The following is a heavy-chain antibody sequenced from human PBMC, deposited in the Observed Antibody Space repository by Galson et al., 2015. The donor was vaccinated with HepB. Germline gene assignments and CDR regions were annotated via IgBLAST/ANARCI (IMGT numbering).Heavy chain of an antibody. V-gene: IGHV3-33*06. CDR3: GKDPVRASYRPYGMDV. CDR1: GFSFSSYG. CDR2: IWRDGSNK. J-gene: IGHJ6*02. D-gene: IGHD3-16*02. Sequence: SLRLSCAASGFSFSSYGLHWVRQAPGKGLEWVSVIWRDGSNKYYADTVKGRFTISRDNSKKMVYLQMNSLRAEDTALYYCGKDPVRASYRPYGMDVWGQGTTVTVSS.